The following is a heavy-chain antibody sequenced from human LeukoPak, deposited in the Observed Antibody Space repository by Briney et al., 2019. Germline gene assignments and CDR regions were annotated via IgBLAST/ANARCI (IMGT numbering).Heavy chain of an antibody. J-gene: IGHJ4*02. V-gene: IGHV1-8*01. Sequence: ASVKVSCKASGYTFTSCDINWVREATGQGLEWMGWMNPNSGNTGYGQSFQGRITMTRDISIGTAYMELSNLTSEDTAIYYCTRGSSGRRDNWGQGTLVTVSA. CDR1: GYTFTSCD. CDR3: TRGSSGRRDN. D-gene: IGHD6-19*01. CDR2: MNPNSGNT.